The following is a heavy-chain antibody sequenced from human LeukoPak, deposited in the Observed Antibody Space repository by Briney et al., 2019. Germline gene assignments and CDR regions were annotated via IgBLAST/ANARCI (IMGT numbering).Heavy chain of an antibody. D-gene: IGHD3-3*01. Sequence: PGRSLTLSCAASGFTFSSYAMLWLRQAPGKGLEWVAVISYDGSKKYYADYVKGRFTISRDNSKNTLYLQMNSLRAEDTAVYYCARAWAWPPYDFWSGYSSYYYYGMDVWGQGTTVTVSS. V-gene: IGHV3-30-3*01. J-gene: IGHJ6*02. CDR1: GFTFSSYA. CDR3: ARAWAWPPYDFWSGYSSYYYYGMDV. CDR2: ISYDGSKK.